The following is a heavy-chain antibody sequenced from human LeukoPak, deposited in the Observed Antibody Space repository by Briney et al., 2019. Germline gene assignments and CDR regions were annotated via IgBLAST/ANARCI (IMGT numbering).Heavy chain of an antibody. CDR1: GYTLTELS. CDR3: ATDSSSWYRSAFDI. V-gene: IGHV1-24*01. J-gene: IGHJ3*02. D-gene: IGHD6-13*01. Sequence: ASLKVSCKVSGYTLTELSMHWVRQPPGKGLEWMGGFDPEDGETIYAQKFQGRVTMTEDTSTDTAYMELSSLRSEDTAVYYCATDSSSWYRSAFDIWGQGTMVTVSS. CDR2: FDPEDGET.